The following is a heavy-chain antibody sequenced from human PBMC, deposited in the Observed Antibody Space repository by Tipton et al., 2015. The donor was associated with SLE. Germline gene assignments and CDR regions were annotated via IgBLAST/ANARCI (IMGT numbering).Heavy chain of an antibody. Sequence: TLSLTCTVSGGSMSGYYWSWVRQPPGRGLEWIAYIFSDGDARFAPSLKSRVSISVDTSKNQFSLTLRSVTAADTAVYYCAVGFCSSSSCQREYFQHWGQGALVTVSS. CDR2: IFSDGDA. J-gene: IGHJ1*01. D-gene: IGHD2-2*01. V-gene: IGHV4-59*08. CDR3: AVGFCSSSSCQREYFQH. CDR1: GGSMSGYY.